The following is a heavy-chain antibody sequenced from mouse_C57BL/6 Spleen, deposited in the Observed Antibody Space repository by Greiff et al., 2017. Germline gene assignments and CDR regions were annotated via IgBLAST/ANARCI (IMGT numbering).Heavy chain of an antibody. V-gene: IGHV1-81*01. D-gene: IGHD3-2*02. Sequence: VKLVESGAELARPGASVKLSCKASGYTFTSYGISWVKQRTGQGLEWIGEIYPRSGNTYYNEKFKGKATLTADKSSSTAYMELRSLTSEDSAVYFCARYAQANYFDYWGQGTTLTVSS. CDR2: IYPRSGNT. J-gene: IGHJ2*01. CDR1: GYTFTSYG. CDR3: ARYAQANYFDY.